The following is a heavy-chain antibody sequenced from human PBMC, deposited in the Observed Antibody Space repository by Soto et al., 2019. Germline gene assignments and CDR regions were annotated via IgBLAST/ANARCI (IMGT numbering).Heavy chain of an antibody. V-gene: IGHV3-21*01. CDR1: GFTFSSYS. CDR3: ARPLAETDAFDI. CDR2: ISSSSSYI. Sequence: PGGSLRLSCAASGFTFSSYSMNWVRQAPGKGLEWVSSISSSSSYIYYADSVKGRFTISRDNAKNSLYLQMNSLRAEDTAVYYCARPLAETDAFDIWGQGXMVTV. J-gene: IGHJ3*02.